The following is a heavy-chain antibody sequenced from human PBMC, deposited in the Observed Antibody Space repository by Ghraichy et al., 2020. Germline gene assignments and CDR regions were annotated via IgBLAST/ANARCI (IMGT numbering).Heavy chain of an antibody. D-gene: IGHD3-22*01. V-gene: IGHV3-7*03. Sequence: GGSLRLSCAASGFTFSSYWMSWVRQAPGKGLEWVANIKQDGSERYYVDSVKGRFTISRDNAKNSLYLQMNSLRAEDTAVYYCARVLIVAQEAFDYWGQGTLVTVSS. CDR2: IKQDGSER. CDR1: GFTFSSYW. CDR3: ARVLIVAQEAFDY. J-gene: IGHJ4*02.